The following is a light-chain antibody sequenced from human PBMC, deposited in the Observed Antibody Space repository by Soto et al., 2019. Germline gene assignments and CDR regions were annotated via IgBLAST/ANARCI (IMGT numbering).Light chain of an antibody. V-gene: IGLV2-14*03. Sequence: QSALTQPASVPGSPGQSVSISCTGTSSDIGAYYHVSWYQQHPDKAPKLLIFDATYRPSGISHRFNASKSDNMASLTISGLRAEDEADYYCSAYSAGISLLVFGSGTKLTVL. J-gene: IGLJ1*01. CDR1: SSDIGAYYH. CDR3: SAYSAGISLLV. CDR2: DAT.